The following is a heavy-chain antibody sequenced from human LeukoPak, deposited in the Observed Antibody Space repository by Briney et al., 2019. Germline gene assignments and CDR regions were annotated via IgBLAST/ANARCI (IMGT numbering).Heavy chain of an antibody. J-gene: IGHJ3*02. CDR3: ARAWDLDAFDI. CDR2: IYTSGST. Sequence: PSETLSLTCTASGGSISSGSYYWSWIRQPAGKGLEWIGRIYTSGSTNYNPSLKSRVTISVDTSKNQFSLKLSSVTAADTAVYYCARAWDLDAFDIWGQGTMVTVSS. CDR1: GGSISSGSYY. V-gene: IGHV4-61*02. D-gene: IGHD1-26*01.